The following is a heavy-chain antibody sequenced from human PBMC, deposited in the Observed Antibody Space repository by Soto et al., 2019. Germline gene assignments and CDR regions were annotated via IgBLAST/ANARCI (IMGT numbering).Heavy chain of an antibody. Sequence: GGSLRLSCAASGFTFSSYAMHWVRQAPGKGLEYVSAISSNGGSTYYANSVKGRFTISRDNSKNTLYLQMGSLRAEDMAVYYCARAGTPYYDFWSGYPRSDAFDIRGPGTRVTVS. CDR2: ISSNGGST. D-gene: IGHD3-3*01. V-gene: IGHV3-64*01. J-gene: IGHJ3*02. CDR3: ARAGTPYYDFWSGYPRSDAFDI. CDR1: GFTFSSYA.